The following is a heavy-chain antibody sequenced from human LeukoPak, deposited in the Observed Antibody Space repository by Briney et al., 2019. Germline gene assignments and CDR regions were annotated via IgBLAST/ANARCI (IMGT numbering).Heavy chain of an antibody. Sequence: GGSLRLSCAASGFTFSNALMHWVRQAPGKGREWVGRIKSTTEGGTPHYAAPVKSRFTISKDESKNPLYLQMNNLKTEGCVVYYCTRGWWDFDYWGQGTLVTVSS. D-gene: IGHD6-19*01. J-gene: IGHJ4*02. CDR3: TRGWWDFDY. V-gene: IGHV3-15*07. CDR2: IKSTTEGGTP. CDR1: GFTFSNAL.